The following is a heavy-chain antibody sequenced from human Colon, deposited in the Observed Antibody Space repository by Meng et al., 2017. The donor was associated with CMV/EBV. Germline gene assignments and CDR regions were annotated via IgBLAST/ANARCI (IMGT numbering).Heavy chain of an antibody. V-gene: IGHV3-74*01. J-gene: IGHJ4*02. CDR2: INNDGSSP. Sequence: SCAASGFAFSRYWMHWVRQAPGKGLVWVSHINNDGSSPTYADSVKGRFTISRDNAKNTLYLQMNSLRAEDTAVYYCARDLEGDYFDYWGQGTLVTVSS. CDR1: GFAFSRYW. CDR3: ARDLEGDYFDY.